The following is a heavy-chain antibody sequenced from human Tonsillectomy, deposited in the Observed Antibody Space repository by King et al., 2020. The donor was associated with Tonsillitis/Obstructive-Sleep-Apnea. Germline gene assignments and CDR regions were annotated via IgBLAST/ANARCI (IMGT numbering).Heavy chain of an antibody. CDR2: IIPIFGTA. V-gene: IGHV1-69*01. Sequence: QLVQSGAEVKKPGSSVKVSCKASGGTFSSYAISWVRQAPGQGLEWMGGIIPIFGTANYAQKFQGRVTITADESTSTAYMELSSLRSEDTAGYYCAREGDCSGGSCYRDDAFDIWGQGTMVTVSS. CDR3: AREGDCSGGSCYRDDAFDI. CDR1: GGTFSSYA. J-gene: IGHJ3*02. D-gene: IGHD2-15*01.